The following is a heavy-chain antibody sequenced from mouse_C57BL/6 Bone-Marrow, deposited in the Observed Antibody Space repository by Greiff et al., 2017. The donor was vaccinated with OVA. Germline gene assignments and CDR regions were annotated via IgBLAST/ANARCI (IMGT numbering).Heavy chain of an antibody. CDR3: AGLRLLAMDY. V-gene: IGHV1-22*01. CDR2: INPNTGGT. Sequence: VQLQQSGPELVKPGASVKMSCKASGYTFTDYNMHWVKQSHGKSLEWIGYINPNTGGTSYNQKFKGKATLTVNKSSSTAYMELRSLTSEDSAVYYCAGLRLLAMDYWGQGTSVTVSS. CDR1: GYTFTDYN. D-gene: IGHD2-4*01. J-gene: IGHJ4*01.